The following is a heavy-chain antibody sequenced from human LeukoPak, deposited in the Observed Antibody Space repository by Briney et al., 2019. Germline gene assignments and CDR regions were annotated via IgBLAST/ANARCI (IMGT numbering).Heavy chain of an antibody. D-gene: IGHD1-1*01. CDR1: GGTFRRYA. V-gene: IGHV1-69*05. Sequence: SVQVSCKASGGTFRRYAISWVQQPPGQGLAWMGGIIPIFGTANYAQKCQGRVTITTDESTSTAYMELSSLRSEDTAVYYCARGAWNALPYYFDYWGQGTLVTVSS. J-gene: IGHJ4*02. CDR2: IIPIFGTA. CDR3: ARGAWNALPYYFDY.